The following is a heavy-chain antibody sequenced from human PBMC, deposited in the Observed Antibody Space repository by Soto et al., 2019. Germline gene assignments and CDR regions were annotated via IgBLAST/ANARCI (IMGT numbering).Heavy chain of an antibody. CDR1: GFTFSNYG. D-gene: IGHD2-21*01. CDR2: ISGSGGRT. Sequence: EVQLLESGGGLIQPGGSLRLSCEASGFTFSNYGMTWVRLAPGKGLEWVSTISGSGGRTFYADPVKGRFTISRDNSKNTLYLQMNSPRAEDTVVYYCAKEMIASTLADFFDYWGQGTLVTVSS. J-gene: IGHJ4*02. CDR3: AKEMIASTLADFFDY. V-gene: IGHV3-23*01.